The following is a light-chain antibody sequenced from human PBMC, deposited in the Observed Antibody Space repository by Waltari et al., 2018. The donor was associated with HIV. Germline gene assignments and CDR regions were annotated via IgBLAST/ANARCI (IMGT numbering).Light chain of an antibody. CDR3: QSYDRSLSGVI. V-gene: IGLV1-40*01. CDR2: NNN. Sequence: QSVLTQPPSVSGAPGQRVPISCTGRSSNIGSGYDVHWYQQLPRTAPKLLIFNNNNRPSGVPGRFSGSKSGSSASLAITGLQAEDEADYYCQSYDRSLSGVIFGGGTKVTVL. CDR1: SSNIGSGYD. J-gene: IGLJ2*01.